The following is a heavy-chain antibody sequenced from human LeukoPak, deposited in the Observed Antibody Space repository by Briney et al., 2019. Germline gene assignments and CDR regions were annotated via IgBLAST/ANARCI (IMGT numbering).Heavy chain of an antibody. CDR1: GYTFTDYY. CDR2: INPNSGGT. Sequence: ASVKVSCKASGYTFTDYYIHWVRQAPGQGLEWMGWINPNSGGTKYAQKFQGRVTMTRDTSISAAYMELTRLRSDDTAVYYCARLRKSEKITAIGMDWGQGTLVTVSS. CDR3: ARLRKSEKITAIGMD. V-gene: IGHV1-2*02. D-gene: IGHD5-18*01. J-gene: IGHJ4*02.